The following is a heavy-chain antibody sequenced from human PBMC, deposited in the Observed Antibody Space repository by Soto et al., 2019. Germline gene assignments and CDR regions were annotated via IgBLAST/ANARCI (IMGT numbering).Heavy chain of an antibody. CDR1: GGSISSGGYS. CDR3: ARVESGSYGMDV. D-gene: IGHD3-10*01. CDR2: IYHSGST. V-gene: IGHV4-30-2*01. Sequence: SETLSLTCAVSGGSISSGGYSLSWIRQPPGKGLEWIGYIYHSGSTYYNPSLKSRVTISVDRSKNQFSLKLSSVTAADTAVYYCARVESGSYGMDVWGQGTTVTSP. J-gene: IGHJ6*02.